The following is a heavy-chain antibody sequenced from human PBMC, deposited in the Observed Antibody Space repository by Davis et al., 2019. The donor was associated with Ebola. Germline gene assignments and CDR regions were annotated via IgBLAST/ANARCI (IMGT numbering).Heavy chain of an antibody. CDR2: IKSKTDGGTT. J-gene: IGHJ6*03. Sequence: GESLKISCAASGFTFSNAWMSWVRQAPGKGLEWVGRIKSKTDGGTTDYAAPVKGRFTISRDDSKNTLYLQMNSLKTEDTAVYYCTTDGYDFWSGYYKRPDLGDYYYYMDVWGKGTTVTVSS. V-gene: IGHV3-15*01. CDR3: TTDGYDFWSGYYKRPDLGDYYYYMDV. CDR1: GFTFSNAW. D-gene: IGHD3-3*01.